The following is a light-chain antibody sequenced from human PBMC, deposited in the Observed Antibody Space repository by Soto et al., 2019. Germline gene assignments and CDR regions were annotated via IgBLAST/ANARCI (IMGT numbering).Light chain of an antibody. CDR2: DAS. CDR3: HKCDYRPI. V-gene: IGKV1-33*01. Sequence: DIQMTQSPSSLSASVGDRVTITCQASHDITSYLNWYQHKPGKAPKLLIYDASILEAGVPSRFSGSGSGTDFTFTISSLQPEDVATYYWHKCDYRPIFGPGTTVDFK. CDR1: HDITSY. J-gene: IGKJ3*01.